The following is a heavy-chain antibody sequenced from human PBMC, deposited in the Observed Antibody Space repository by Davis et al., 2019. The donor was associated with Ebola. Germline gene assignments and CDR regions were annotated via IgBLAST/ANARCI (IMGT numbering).Heavy chain of an antibody. CDR1: GGSISSYY. CDR3: AREGGGQWLDELRFDP. V-gene: IGHV4-59*01. Sequence: PSETLSLTCTVPGGSISSYYWSWIRQPPGKGLEWIGYIYYSGSTNYNPSLKSRVTISVDTSKNQFSLKLSSVTAADTAVYYCAREGGGQWLDELRFDPWGQGTLVTVSS. CDR2: IYYSGST. J-gene: IGHJ5*02. D-gene: IGHD6-19*01.